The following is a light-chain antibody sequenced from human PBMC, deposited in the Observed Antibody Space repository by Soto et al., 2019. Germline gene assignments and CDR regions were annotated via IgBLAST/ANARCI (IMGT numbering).Light chain of an antibody. CDR1: SSNIGSYT. Sequence: QSVLTQPPSASGTPGQRGTISCSGTSSNIGSYTVNWYQQLPGTAPKLLIYSDNQRPSGVPDRFSGSKSGTSASLAIGGLQSEDEADYYCAAWDDSLNGHYVFGTGTKLTVL. V-gene: IGLV1-44*01. CDR3: AAWDDSLNGHYV. J-gene: IGLJ1*01. CDR2: SDN.